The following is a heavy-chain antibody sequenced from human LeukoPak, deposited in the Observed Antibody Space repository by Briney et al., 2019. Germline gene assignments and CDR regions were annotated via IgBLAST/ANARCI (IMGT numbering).Heavy chain of an antibody. CDR2: IKQDGSEK. V-gene: IGHV3-7*03. D-gene: IGHD4-17*01. CDR1: GGSFSGYY. J-gene: IGHJ4*02. CDR3: AREADGDYLPDYFDY. Sequence: ETLSLTCAVYGGSFSGYYWSWVRQAPGKGLEWVANIKQDGSEKYYVDSVKGRFTISRDNAKNSLYLQMNSLRAEDTAVYYCAREADGDYLPDYFDYWGQGTLVTVSS.